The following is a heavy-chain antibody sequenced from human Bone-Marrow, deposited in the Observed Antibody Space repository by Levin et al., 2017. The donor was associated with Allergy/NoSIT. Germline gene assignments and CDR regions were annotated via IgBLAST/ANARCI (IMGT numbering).Heavy chain of an antibody. Sequence: GESLKISCQASGYTFIDYYMHWVRQAPGQGLEWMGRIDPRRGDTNNAQKFQGRVTMTRDTSISTAYMQLSSLRPDDTAIYYCARDGTTSSFDFWGQGTLVTVSS. CDR1: GYTFIDYY. J-gene: IGHJ4*02. CDR3: ARDGTTSSFDF. D-gene: IGHD1/OR15-1a*01. V-gene: IGHV1-2*06. CDR2: IDPRRGDT.